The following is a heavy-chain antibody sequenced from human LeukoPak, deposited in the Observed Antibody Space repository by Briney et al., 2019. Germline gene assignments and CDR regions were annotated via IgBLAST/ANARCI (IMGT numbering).Heavy chain of an antibody. J-gene: IGHJ3*02. V-gene: IGHV4-31*03. D-gene: IGHD3-3*01. CDR2: IYYSGST. CDR3: ARDLRLFGGYAFDI. CDR1: GGSISSGGYY. Sequence: PSETLSLTCTVSGGSISSGGYYWSWIRQHPGKGLEWIGYIYYSGSTYYNPSLKSRVTISVDTSKNQFSLKLSSVTAAGTAVYYCARDLRLFGGYAFDIWGQGTMVTVSS.